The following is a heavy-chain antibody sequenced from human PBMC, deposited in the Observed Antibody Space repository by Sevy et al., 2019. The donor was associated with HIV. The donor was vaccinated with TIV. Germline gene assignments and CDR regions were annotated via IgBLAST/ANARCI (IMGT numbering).Heavy chain of an antibody. Sequence: GGSLRLSCEASGFSFSSFGMYWVRQVPGKGLEWMTIIWYDGSNRYYRESVKGRFTVSRDNSKNTLYLQLNRLRADDTATYYCAKCTDRNGGSHFDQWGQGTLVTVSS. D-gene: IGHD3-16*01. J-gene: IGHJ4*02. CDR3: AKCTDRNGGSHFDQ. V-gene: IGHV3-33*06. CDR1: GFSFSSFG. CDR2: IWYDGSNR.